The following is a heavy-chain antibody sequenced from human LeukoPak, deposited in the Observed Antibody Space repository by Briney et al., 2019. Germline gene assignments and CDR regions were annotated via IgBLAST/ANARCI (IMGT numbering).Heavy chain of an antibody. CDR2: IYPGDSDT. Sequence: GASLQISCKGSGSTFTSYWIGWGRPLPGKGLEWMGIIYPGDSDTRYSPSFQGQDTISADKSISTAYLQWSSLKTSDTAMYYCARRAYYYCGMDVRGQGTTVTVSS. CDR1: GSTFTSYW. J-gene: IGHJ6*02. V-gene: IGHV5-51*01. CDR3: ARRAYYYCGMDV.